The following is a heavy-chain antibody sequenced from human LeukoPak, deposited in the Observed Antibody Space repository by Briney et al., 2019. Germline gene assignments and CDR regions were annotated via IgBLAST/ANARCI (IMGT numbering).Heavy chain of an antibody. D-gene: IGHD6-6*01. CDR3: ARDRPWAANY. V-gene: IGHV4-59*01. J-gene: IGHJ4*02. Sequence: SETLSLTCTVSGGSISGYYWSWIRQPPGKGLEWIAYMSYSGGTHYNPSLSLKGRVTISVYTSKHQFSLKLSSVTAADTAVYYCARDRPWAANYWGQGTLVTVSS. CDR1: GGSISGYY. CDR2: MSYSGGT.